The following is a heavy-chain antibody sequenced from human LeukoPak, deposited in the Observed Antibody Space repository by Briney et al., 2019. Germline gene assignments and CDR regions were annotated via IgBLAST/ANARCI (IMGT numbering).Heavy chain of an antibody. CDR1: GGSISSYY. D-gene: IGHD3-10*01. CDR3: ARASYYRGSGSYFNPWFDP. J-gene: IGHJ5*02. V-gene: IGHV4-4*07. Sequence: SETLSLTCTVSGGSISSYYWSWIRQPAGKGLEWIGRISTSGSTNYNPSLKSRVSMSVDTSKNQFSLKLSSVTAADTAVYYCARASYYRGSGSYFNPWFDPWGQGTLVTVSS. CDR2: ISTSGST.